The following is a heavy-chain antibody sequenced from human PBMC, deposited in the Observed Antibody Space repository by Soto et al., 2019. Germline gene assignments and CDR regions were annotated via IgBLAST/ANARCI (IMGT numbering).Heavy chain of an antibody. D-gene: IGHD1-1*01. CDR2: INTGNGNT. J-gene: IGHJ4*02. CDR3: ARRSSNWFPYFDF. V-gene: IGHV1-3*04. CDR1: GYTFTIHA. Sequence: ASVKVSCKASGYTFTIHALHWVRQAPGQGLGWMGWINTGNGNTKYSQRFQGRVTIIRDTSATTVYMDLRSLKSEDTAVYYCARRSSNWFPYFDFWGQGTLVTVS.